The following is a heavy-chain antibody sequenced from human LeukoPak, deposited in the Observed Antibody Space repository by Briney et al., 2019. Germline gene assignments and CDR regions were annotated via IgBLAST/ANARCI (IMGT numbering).Heavy chain of an antibody. J-gene: IGHJ4*02. CDR1: GYTFTGYY. V-gene: IGHV1-2*02. D-gene: IGHD2-2*01. Sequence: ASVKVSCKASGYTFTGYYMHWVRQAPGQGLEWMGWINPNSGGTNYAQKFQGRVTMTRDTSISTAYMELSRLRSDDTAVYYCASARSDIVVVPAEDWGQGALVTVSS. CDR2: INPNSGGT. CDR3: ASARSDIVVVPAED.